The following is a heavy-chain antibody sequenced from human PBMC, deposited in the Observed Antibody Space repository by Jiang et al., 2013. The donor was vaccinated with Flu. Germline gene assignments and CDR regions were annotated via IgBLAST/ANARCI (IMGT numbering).Heavy chain of an antibody. D-gene: IGHD3-3*01. Sequence: QLLEVWGRAWSSLGGPVRLSCAASGFTFSSYSMNWVRQAPGKGLEWVSSISSSSSYIYYADSVKGRFTISRDNAKNSLYLQMNSLRAEDTAVYYCASGEGQLDYWGQGTLVTVSS. J-gene: IGHJ4*02. V-gene: IGHV3-21*01. CDR2: ISSSSSYI. CDR1: GFTFSSYS. CDR3: ASGEGQLDY.